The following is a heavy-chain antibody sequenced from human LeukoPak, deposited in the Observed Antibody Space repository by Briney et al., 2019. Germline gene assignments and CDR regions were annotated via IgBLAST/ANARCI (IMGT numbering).Heavy chain of an antibody. D-gene: IGHD6-19*01. J-gene: IGHJ4*02. CDR3: ASSWIVGGIIDY. V-gene: IGHV3-21*01. Sequence: SVKGRFTISRDNAKNSLYLQMNSLRAGDTAVYYCASSWIVGGIIDYWGQGTLVTVSS.